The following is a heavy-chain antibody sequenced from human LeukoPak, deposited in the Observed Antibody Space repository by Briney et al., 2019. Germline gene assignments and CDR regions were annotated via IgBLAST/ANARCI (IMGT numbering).Heavy chain of an antibody. J-gene: IGHJ4*02. Sequence: SETLSLTCTVSGGSVSSGNYYWSWIRQPPGKGLEWIGFIYNSGTTNNNPSLKSRVTISLNTSKNQFSLKLTSVTAADTAMYYCATLGYSSSWAFDYWGQGTLVTVSS. CDR1: GGSVSSGNYY. D-gene: IGHD6-13*01. CDR2: IYNSGTT. V-gene: IGHV4-61*01. CDR3: ATLGYSSSWAFDY.